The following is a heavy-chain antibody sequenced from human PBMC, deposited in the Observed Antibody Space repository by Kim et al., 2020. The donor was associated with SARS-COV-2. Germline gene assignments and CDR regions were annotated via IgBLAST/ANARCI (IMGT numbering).Heavy chain of an antibody. V-gene: IGHV1-69*13. Sequence: SVKVSCKASGGTFSSYAISWVRQAPGQGLEWMGGIIPIFGTANYAQKFQGRVTITADESTSTAYMELSSLRSEDTAVYYCARGSSGGLHFDYWGQGTLVTVSS. J-gene: IGHJ4*02. CDR3: ARGSSGGLHFDY. D-gene: IGHD6-19*01. CDR1: GGTFSSYA. CDR2: IIPIFGTA.